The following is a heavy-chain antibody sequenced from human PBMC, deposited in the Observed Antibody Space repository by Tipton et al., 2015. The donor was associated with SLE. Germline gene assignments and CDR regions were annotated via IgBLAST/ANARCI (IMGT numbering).Heavy chain of an antibody. CDR2: VNQVGSEA. V-gene: IGHV3-7*03. D-gene: IGHD3-22*01. CDR3: ARDRLTNYFDSSGLIDY. J-gene: IGHJ4*02. Sequence: SLRLSCAASGFIFSSYAMHWVRQAPGKGLEWVASVNQVGSEAYYVDSVKGRFTISRDNSKISLYLQLNSLRAEDTAVYYCARDRLTNYFDSSGLIDYWGQGTLVTVSS. CDR1: GFIFSSYA.